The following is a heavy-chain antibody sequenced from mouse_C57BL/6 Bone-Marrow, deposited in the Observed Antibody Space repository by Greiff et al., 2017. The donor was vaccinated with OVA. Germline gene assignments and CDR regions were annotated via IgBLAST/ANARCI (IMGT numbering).Heavy chain of an antibody. V-gene: IGHV1-64*01. CDR2: IHPNSGST. CDR1: GYTFTSYW. Sequence: QVQLQQPGAELVKPGASVKLSCKASGYTFTSYWMHWVKQRPGQGLEWIGMIHPNSGSTNYNEKFKSKATLTVDKSSSTAYMQLSSLTSEDSAVYFSARSEYYSNPYAMECWGQGTSVTVSS. CDR3: ARSEYYSNPYAMEC. D-gene: IGHD2-5*01. J-gene: IGHJ4*01.